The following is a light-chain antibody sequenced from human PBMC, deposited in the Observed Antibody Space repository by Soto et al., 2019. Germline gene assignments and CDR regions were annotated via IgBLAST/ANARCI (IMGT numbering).Light chain of an antibody. CDR2: DVS. J-gene: IGLJ1*01. Sequence: QSALTQPASVSGSPGQSITISCTGTSSDVGGYNYVSWYQQHPGKAPKLMIYDVSNRPSGVSNLFSGTKSGNTASLPISGLQAEDEADYYCSSYTSSSTLHVFGTVTKLTVL. V-gene: IGLV2-14*01. CDR1: SSDVGGYNY. CDR3: SSYTSSSTLHV.